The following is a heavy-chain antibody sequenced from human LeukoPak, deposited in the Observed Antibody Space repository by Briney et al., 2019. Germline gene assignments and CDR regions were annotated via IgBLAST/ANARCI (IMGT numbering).Heavy chain of an antibody. Sequence: GASVKVSCKASGYTFTSYYMHWVRLAPGPGLEWMGIINPSGGSTSYAQKFQGRVTMTRDTSTSTVYMELSSLRSEDTAVYYCARAHPGDLIVVVPAAIELSDGMDVWGKGTTVTVSS. CDR2: INPSGGST. J-gene: IGHJ6*04. D-gene: IGHD2-2*01. CDR3: ARAHPGDLIVVVPAAIELSDGMDV. V-gene: IGHV1-46*01. CDR1: GYTFTSYY.